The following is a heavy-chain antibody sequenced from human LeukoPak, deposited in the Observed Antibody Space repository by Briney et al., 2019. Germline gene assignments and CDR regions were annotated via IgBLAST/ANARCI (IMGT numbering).Heavy chain of an antibody. D-gene: IGHD6-13*01. V-gene: IGHV3-23*01. Sequence: WGSPILSCAASGFTFSNYDMSWLRQAPGKGLEWVSGISGSGGGTYYADSVNGRFTFSRDNSKNTLYLQMNSLRAEDTAVYYCAKAAAAVAYFDFWGQATLVT. J-gene: IGHJ4*02. CDR2: ISGSGGGT. CDR3: AKAAAAVAYFDF. CDR1: GFTFSNYD.